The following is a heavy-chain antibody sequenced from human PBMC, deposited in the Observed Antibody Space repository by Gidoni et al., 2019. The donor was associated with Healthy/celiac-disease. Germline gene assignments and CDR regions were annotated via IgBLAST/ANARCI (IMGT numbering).Heavy chain of an antibody. CDR3: TRHRRLHDNWFDP. J-gene: IGHJ5*02. CDR1: GFTFSGSA. CDR2: IRSKANSYAT. D-gene: IGHD3-16*01. V-gene: IGHV3-73*02. Sequence: EVQLVESGGGLVQPGGSLKLSCAASGFTFSGSAMHWVRQASGKGLEWVGRIRSKANSYATAYAASVKGRFTISRDDSKNTAYLQMNSLKTEDTAVYYCTRHRRLHDNWFDPWGQGTLVTVSS.